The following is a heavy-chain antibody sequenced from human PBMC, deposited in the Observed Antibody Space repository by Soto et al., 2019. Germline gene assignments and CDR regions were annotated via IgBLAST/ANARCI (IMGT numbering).Heavy chain of an antibody. J-gene: IGHJ6*02. Sequence: PGEPLKISCKGSGYSFTSYWIGWVRQMPGKGLEWMGIIYPGDSDTRYSPSFQGQVTNSADKSISTAYLQWSSLEASDTAMYYCARQVVTAIDYYYYGMDVWGQGTTVTVSS. CDR3: ARQVVTAIDYYYYGMDV. D-gene: IGHD2-21*02. CDR1: GYSFTSYW. V-gene: IGHV5-51*01. CDR2: IYPGDSDT.